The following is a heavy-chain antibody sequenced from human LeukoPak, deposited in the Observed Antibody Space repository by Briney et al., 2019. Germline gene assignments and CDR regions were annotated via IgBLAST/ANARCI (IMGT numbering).Heavy chain of an antibody. CDR1: GYTFTSYD. Sequence: ASVKVSCKASGYTFTSYDINWVRQATGQGLEWMGWMNPKRGNTDYAQKFQGRVTMTRNTSISTAYMELSSLRSEDTAVYYCARGLNIAAAGTYQLGDYWGQGTLVTVSS. CDR3: ARGLNIAAAGTYQLGDY. J-gene: IGHJ4*02. CDR2: MNPKRGNT. D-gene: IGHD6-13*01. V-gene: IGHV1-8*01.